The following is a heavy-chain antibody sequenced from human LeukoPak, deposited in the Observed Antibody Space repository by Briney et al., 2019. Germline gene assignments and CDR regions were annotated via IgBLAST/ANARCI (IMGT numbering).Heavy chain of an antibody. J-gene: IGHJ5*02. CDR3: ARDFRGYKKDTAMVQGWFDP. CDR1: GGSISSYY. CDR2: IYTSGST. Sequence: PSETLSLTCTVSGGSISSYYWSWIRQPAGKGLEWIGRIYTSGSTNYNPSLKSRVTISVDKSKNQFSLKLSSVTAADTAVYYRARDFRGYKKDTAMVQGWFDPWGQGTLVTVSS. D-gene: IGHD5-18*01. V-gene: IGHV4-4*07.